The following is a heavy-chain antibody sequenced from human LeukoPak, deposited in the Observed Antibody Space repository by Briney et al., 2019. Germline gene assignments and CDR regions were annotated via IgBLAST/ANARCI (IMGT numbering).Heavy chain of an antibody. CDR3: ARVNSSSWSYHFDY. J-gene: IGHJ4*02. V-gene: IGHV3-30*04. D-gene: IGHD6-13*01. Sequence: GGSLRLSCAASGFTFSNYAMHWVRQAPGKGLEWVAVISYDGSNKYYTDSVKGRFTISRDNSMNTLYLQMNSLRPEDTAVYYCARVNSSSWSYHFDYWGQGALVTVSS. CDR1: GFTFSNYA. CDR2: ISYDGSNK.